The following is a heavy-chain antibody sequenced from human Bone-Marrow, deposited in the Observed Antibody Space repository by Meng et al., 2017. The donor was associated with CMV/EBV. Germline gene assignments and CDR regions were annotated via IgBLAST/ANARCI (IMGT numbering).Heavy chain of an antibody. J-gene: IGHJ4*02. V-gene: IGHV1-18*01. CDR1: GYTFTSYG. CDR2: ISDYNGDT. Sequence: QVHLVQSGSEVKKPGASVKVSCKASGYTFTSYGISWVRQAPGQGLEWVGWISDYNGDTNYAQKLQGRVTMTTDTSTNSAYMELRSLRSDDTAVYYCARGPSGSYFRPFDYWGQGTLVTVSS. CDR3: ARGPSGSYFRPFDY. D-gene: IGHD1-26*01.